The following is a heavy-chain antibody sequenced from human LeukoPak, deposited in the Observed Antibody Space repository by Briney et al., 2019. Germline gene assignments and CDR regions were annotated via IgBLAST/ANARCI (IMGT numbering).Heavy chain of an antibody. D-gene: IGHD3-10*01. CDR3: ARDPVGVIPSGFDP. Sequence: PSETLSLTCTVSGASFISHYWCWIRQPPGKGLEWIGYISSSGSTNYNPSPKSRLTISVDTSKNQFSLKLSSVTAADTAVYYCARDPVGVIPSGFDPWGQGILVTVSS. CDR1: GASFISHY. J-gene: IGHJ5*02. V-gene: IGHV4-59*11. CDR2: ISSSGST.